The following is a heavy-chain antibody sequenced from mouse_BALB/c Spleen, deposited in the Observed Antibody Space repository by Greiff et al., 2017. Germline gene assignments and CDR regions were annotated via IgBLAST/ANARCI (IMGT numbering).Heavy chain of an antibody. J-gene: IGHJ3*01. CDR1: GYTFTDYA. CDR2: ISTYYGDA. V-gene: IGHV1S137*01. Sequence: VQLQQSGAELVRPGVSVKISCKGSGYTFTDYAMHWVKQSHAKSLEWIGVISTYYGDASYNQKFKGKATMTVDKSSSTAYMELARLTSEDSAIYYCAIYYGNYGFAYWGQGTLVTVSA. CDR3: AIYYGNYGFAY. D-gene: IGHD2-1*01.